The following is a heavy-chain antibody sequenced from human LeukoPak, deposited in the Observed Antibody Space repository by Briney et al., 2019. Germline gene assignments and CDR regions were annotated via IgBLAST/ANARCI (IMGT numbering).Heavy chain of an antibody. J-gene: IGHJ4*02. CDR3: ARDPDTSGYYVFDY. CDR2: VTWNSGSI. D-gene: IGHD3-22*01. V-gene: IGHV3-9*01. CDR1: GFTFDDYA. Sequence: GGSLRLSCAASGFTFDDYAMHWVRQAPGKGLEWVSGVTWNSGSIDYADSVKGRFTISRDNSKNTLYLQMNSLRAEDTAVYYCARDPDTSGYYVFDYWGQGTLVTVSS.